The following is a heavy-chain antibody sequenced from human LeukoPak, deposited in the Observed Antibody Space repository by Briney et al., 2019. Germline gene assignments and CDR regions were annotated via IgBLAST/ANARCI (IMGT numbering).Heavy chain of an antibody. V-gene: IGHV4-59*01. CDR1: GGSISRYY. CDR3: ARDAMKSDSSPPDY. D-gene: IGHD6-13*01. Sequence: PSETLSLTCTVSGGSISRYYWSWIRQPPGKGLEWIGYIYYSGSTNYNPSLKSRVTISVDTSKNQFSLKLSSVTAADTAVYYCARDAMKSDSSPPDYWGQGTLVTVSS. CDR2: IYYSGST. J-gene: IGHJ4*02.